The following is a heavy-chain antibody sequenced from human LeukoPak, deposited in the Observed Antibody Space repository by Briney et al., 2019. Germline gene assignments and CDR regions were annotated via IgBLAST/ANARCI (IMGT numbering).Heavy chain of an antibody. V-gene: IGHV4-39*07. D-gene: IGHD3-10*01. CDR1: GGSISSSGYN. J-gene: IGHJ4*02. CDR2: IYYAGNT. CDR3: ARSELLWFGGVNSGFDY. Sequence: SETLSLTCTVSGGSISSSGYNWGWIRQSPGKGLEWIATIYYAGNTFYNPSLKSRVTISVDTSKKQFSLRLTSVTAADTAVYYCARSELLWFGGVNSGFDYWGQGTLVTVSS.